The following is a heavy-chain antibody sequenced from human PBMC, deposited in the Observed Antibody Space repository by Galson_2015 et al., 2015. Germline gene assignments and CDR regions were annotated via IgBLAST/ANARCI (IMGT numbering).Heavy chain of an antibody. CDR1: GGTFSSYA. V-gene: IGHV1-69*13. CDR2: IIPTFGTA. CDR3: ARLAKDYYYYYMDV. J-gene: IGHJ6*03. Sequence: SVKVSCKASGGTFSSYAISWVRQAPGQGLEWMGGIIPTFGTANYAQKFQGRVTITADESTSTAYMELSSLRSEDTAVYYCARLAKDYYYYYMDVWGKGTTVTVSS.